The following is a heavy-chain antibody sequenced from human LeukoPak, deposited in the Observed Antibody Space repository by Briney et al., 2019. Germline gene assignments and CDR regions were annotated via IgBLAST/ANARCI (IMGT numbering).Heavy chain of an antibody. Sequence: PGGALRLSCAASVFTFSSYEMNSGRQAPGKGGGWVSYISSSGSTIYYADSVKGRFTISRDNAKNSLYLQMNSLRAEDTAVYYCAELGITMIGGVWGKGTPVTISS. CDR1: VFTFSSYE. J-gene: IGHJ6*04. D-gene: IGHD3-10*02. CDR2: ISSSGSTI. V-gene: IGHV3-48*03. CDR3: AELGITMIGGV.